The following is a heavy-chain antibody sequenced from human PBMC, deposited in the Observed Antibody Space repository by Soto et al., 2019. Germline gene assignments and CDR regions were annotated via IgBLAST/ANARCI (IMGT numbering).Heavy chain of an antibody. CDR3: ARGGSDIVVVVAATHDDAFDI. V-gene: IGHV1-2*04. CDR2: INPNSGGT. J-gene: IGHJ3*02. CDR1: GYTFTGYY. D-gene: IGHD2-15*01. Sequence: GASVKVSCKASGYTFTGYYMHWVRQAPGQGLEWIGWINPNSGGTNYAQKFQGWVTMTRDTSISTAYMELSRLRSDDTAVYYCARGGSDIVVVVAATHDDAFDIWGQGTMVTVSS.